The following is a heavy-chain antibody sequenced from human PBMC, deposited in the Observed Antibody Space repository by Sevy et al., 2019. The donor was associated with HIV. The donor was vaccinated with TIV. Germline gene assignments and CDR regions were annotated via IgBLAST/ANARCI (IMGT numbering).Heavy chain of an antibody. J-gene: IGHJ5*02. CDR2: ISGSGGST. CDR3: AKEDRTMIVVVTARFDP. D-gene: IGHD3-22*01. CDR1: GFTFSSYA. V-gene: IGHV3-23*01. Sequence: GGCLRLSCAASGFTFSSYAMSWVRQAPGKGLEWVSAISGSGGSTYYADSVKGRFTISRDNSKNTLYLQMNSLRAEDTAVYYCAKEDRTMIVVVTARFDPWGHGTLVTVSS.